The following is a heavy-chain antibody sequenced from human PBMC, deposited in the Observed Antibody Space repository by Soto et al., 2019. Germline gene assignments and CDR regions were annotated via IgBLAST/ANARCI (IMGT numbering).Heavy chain of an antibody. J-gene: IGHJ4*02. Sequence: QVQLQQWGAGLLKPSETLSLTCAVYGGSFSGYYWSWIRQPPGKGLEWIGEINHSGSTNYNPSLKSRVTISVDTSKNQFSLKLSSVTAADTAVYYCASSMYCSGGSCYYYWGQGTLVTVSS. CDR2: INHSGST. D-gene: IGHD2-15*01. CDR1: GGSFSGYY. CDR3: ASSMYCSGGSCYYY. V-gene: IGHV4-34*01.